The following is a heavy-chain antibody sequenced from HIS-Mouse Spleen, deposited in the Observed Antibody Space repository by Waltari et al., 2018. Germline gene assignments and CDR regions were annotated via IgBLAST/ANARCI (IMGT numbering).Heavy chain of an antibody. V-gene: IGHV2-70*15. CDR1: GFSLSTSGLC. Sequence: QVTLRESGPALVKPTQTLTLTCTSSGFSLSTSGLCVSWIRQPQGKALEWLACINWDDDKYYSTNLKTKLAISRDTAKNQVVLTMTNMDPLNTATYYCARIAEGYTSGWYAFDYWGQGTLVTVSS. J-gene: IGHJ4*02. CDR3: ARIAEGYTSGWYAFDY. D-gene: IGHD6-19*01. CDR2: INWDDDK.